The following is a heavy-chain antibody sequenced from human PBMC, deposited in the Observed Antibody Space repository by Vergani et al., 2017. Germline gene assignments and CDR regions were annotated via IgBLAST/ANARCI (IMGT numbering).Heavy chain of an antibody. CDR3: AKHFRGWGIDY. J-gene: IGHJ4*02. V-gene: IGHV3-30*02. CDR2: IQFDGSNQ. D-gene: IGHD3-16*01. Sequence: VQLVESGGGLVKPGGSLRLSCATSGFTLSNYDMQWIRQGQGKGLEFVAFIQFDGSNQYYADSVKGRFTLSRDFSKNTLYLQMNSLGTDDTATYYCAKHFRGWGIDYWGQGTQVIVSS. CDR1: GFTLSNYD.